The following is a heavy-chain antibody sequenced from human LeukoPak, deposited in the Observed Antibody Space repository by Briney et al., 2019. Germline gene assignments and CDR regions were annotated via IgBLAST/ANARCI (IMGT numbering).Heavy chain of an antibody. D-gene: IGHD3-3*01. Sequence: SQTLSLTCTVSGGSISSGSYYWSRIRQPAGKGLEWIGRIYTSGSTNYNPSLKSRVTISVDTSKNQFSLKLSSVTAADTAVYYCAMGEVTIFGVVHYYYYGMDVWGQGTTVTVSS. CDR3: AMGEVTIFGVVHYYYYGMDV. CDR1: GGSISSGSYY. CDR2: IYTSGST. J-gene: IGHJ6*02. V-gene: IGHV4-61*02.